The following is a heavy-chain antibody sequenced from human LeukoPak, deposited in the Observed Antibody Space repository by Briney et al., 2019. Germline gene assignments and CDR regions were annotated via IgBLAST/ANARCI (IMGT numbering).Heavy chain of an antibody. J-gene: IGHJ4*02. D-gene: IGHD1-7*01. CDR3: ARYITGTTLDYFDY. V-gene: IGHV5-51*01. CDR2: IYPGDSDT. CDR1: GSRFTTYW. Sequence: GASLKISCKGSGSRFTTYWIGWVRQMPGKGLEGMGIIYPGDSDTRYSPSFQGQFTISADKSISTAYLQWSSLKASDTAMYYCARYITGTTLDYFDYWGQGTLVTVSS.